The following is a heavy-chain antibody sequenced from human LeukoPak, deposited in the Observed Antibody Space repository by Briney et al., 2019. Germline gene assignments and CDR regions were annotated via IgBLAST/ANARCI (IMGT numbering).Heavy chain of an antibody. V-gene: IGHV3-30*02. CDR3: AKDWDSYDLDY. J-gene: IGHJ4*02. CDR1: GFTFSSYG. CDR2: IWYDGSNK. Sequence: GGSLRLSCAASGFTFSSYGMHWVRQAPGKGLEWVAVIWYDGSNKYYADSVKGRFTISRDNSKNTLYLQMNSLRAEDTAVYYCAKDWDSYDLDYWGQGTLVTVSS. D-gene: IGHD5-12*01.